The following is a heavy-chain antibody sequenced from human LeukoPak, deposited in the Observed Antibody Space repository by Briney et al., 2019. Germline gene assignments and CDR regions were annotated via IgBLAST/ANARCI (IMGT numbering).Heavy chain of an antibody. Sequence: GGSLRLSCAASGFTFSSYAMNWVRQAPGKGLEWVSSISSSSSYIYYADSVKGRFTISRDNAKNSLYLQMNSLRAEDTAVYYCAREDGSGSYSYYFDYWGQGTLVTVSS. J-gene: IGHJ4*02. D-gene: IGHD3-10*01. V-gene: IGHV3-21*01. CDR2: ISSSSSYI. CDR3: AREDGSGSYSYYFDY. CDR1: GFTFSSYA.